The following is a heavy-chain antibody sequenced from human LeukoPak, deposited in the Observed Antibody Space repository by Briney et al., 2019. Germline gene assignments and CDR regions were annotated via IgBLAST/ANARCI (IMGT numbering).Heavy chain of an antibody. V-gene: IGHV4-4*07. CDR1: GGSISSYY. Sequence: KPSETLSLTCTVSGGSISSYYWSWIRQPAGKGLEWIGRFYTSGSTNYNPSLKSRVTMSVDKSKNQFSLKLNSVTAADTAVYYCARDSCSSTSCYNNWSDPWGQGTLVTVSS. D-gene: IGHD2-2*02. CDR3: ARDSCSSTSCYNNWSDP. J-gene: IGHJ5*02. CDR2: FYTSGST.